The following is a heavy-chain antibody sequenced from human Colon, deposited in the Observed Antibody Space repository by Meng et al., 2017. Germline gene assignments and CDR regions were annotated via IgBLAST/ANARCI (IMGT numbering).Heavy chain of an antibody. CDR1: GASISSDIW. V-gene: IGHV4-4*02. J-gene: IGHJ4*02. D-gene: IGHD1-1*01. CDR3: GRDQGRQLINH. Sequence: QVQRQESGPGLVKPSGPLSLTCTVSGASISSDIWWSWVRQPPGKGLEWIGEVYHRGDTNYNPSLKSRVVISVDRSKNQFSLNLSSVTAADTAVYYCGRDQGRQLINHWGQGTLVTVSS. CDR2: VYHRGDT.